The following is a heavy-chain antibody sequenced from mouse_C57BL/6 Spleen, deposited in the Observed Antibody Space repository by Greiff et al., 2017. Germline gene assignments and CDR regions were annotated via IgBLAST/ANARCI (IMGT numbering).Heavy chain of an antibody. CDR3: ARADSSEGFDY. CDR1: GYAFTSYL. V-gene: IGHV1-50*01. J-gene: IGHJ2*01. D-gene: IGHD1-1*01. Sequence: QVQLQQPGAELVRPGASVKLSCKASGYAFTSYLMQWVKQRPGQGLEWIGEIDPGGGGTNYNEKFKGKATLTVDTSSSPAYMQLSSLTSEDSAVYYCARADSSEGFDYWGQGTTLTVSS. CDR2: IDPGGGGT.